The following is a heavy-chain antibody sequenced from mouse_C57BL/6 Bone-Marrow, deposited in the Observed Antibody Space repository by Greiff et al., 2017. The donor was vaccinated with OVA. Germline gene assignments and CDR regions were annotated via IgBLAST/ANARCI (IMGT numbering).Heavy chain of an antibody. CDR1: GYTFTSYW. J-gene: IGHJ2*01. Sequence: VQLQQPGAELVKPGASVKLSCKASGYTFTSYWMQWVKQRPGQGLEWIGEIDPSDSYTNYNQKFKGKATLTVDTSSSTAYMQLSSLTSEDSAVYYCARWDYLFDYWGQGTTLTVSS. D-gene: IGHD2-4*01. V-gene: IGHV1-50*01. CDR2: IDPSDSYT. CDR3: ARWDYLFDY.